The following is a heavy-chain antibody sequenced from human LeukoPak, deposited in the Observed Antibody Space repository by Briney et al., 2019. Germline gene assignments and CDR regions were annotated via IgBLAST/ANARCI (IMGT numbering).Heavy chain of an antibody. D-gene: IGHD3-3*01. CDR2: IIPIFGTA. CDR1: GGTFSSYA. CDR3: ASSKALRFLEWSGPPFDY. J-gene: IGHJ4*02. V-gene: IGHV1-69*05. Sequence: GSSVKVSCKASGGTFSSYAISWVRQAPGQGLEWMGGIIPIFGTASYAQKFQGRVTITTDEYTSTAYMELSSLRSEDTAVYYCASSKALRFLEWSGPPFDYWGQGTLVTVSS.